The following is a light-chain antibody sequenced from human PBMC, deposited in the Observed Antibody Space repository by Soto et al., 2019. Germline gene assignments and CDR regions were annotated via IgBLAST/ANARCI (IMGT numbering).Light chain of an antibody. CDR1: QSVLYSSNNKNY. J-gene: IGKJ1*01. CDR3: QQYYSTPRT. Sequence: DIVMTQSPDSLAVSLGERATINGKSSQSVLYSSNNKNYLAWYQQKPGQPPKLLIYWASTRESGVPDRLSGSGSGTDFTLTISSLQAEDVAVYYCQQYYSTPRTLGQGTKVEIK. CDR2: WAS. V-gene: IGKV4-1*01.